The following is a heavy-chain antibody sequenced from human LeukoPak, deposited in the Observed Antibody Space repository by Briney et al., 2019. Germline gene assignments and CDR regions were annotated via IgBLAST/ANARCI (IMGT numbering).Heavy chain of an antibody. V-gene: IGHV4-59*01. CDR2: IYYSGST. CDR1: GGSISSYY. D-gene: IGHD4-17*01. Sequence: SETLSLTCTVSGGSISSYYWSWIRQPPGKGLEWMGYIYYSGSTNYNAALESRVTISLDTSKKQFSLKMSSVTAADTAVYYWARGPTVTYYYHGMDVWGQGTTVTVSS. CDR3: ARGPTVTYYYHGMDV. J-gene: IGHJ6*02.